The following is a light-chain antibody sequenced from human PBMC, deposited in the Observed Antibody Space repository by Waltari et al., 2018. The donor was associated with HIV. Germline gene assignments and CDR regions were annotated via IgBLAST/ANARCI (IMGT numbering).Light chain of an antibody. Sequence: QSALTQPASVSGSPGQSITISCTGTSSYVGDLNFVSWYQQHPGKAPKLMIYDVSHRSSGIPDRFSGSKSDNTASLTISGLQAEDEADYYCTSYASITSWVFGGGTKVTVL. CDR1: SSYVGDLNF. V-gene: IGLV2-14*03. CDR3: TSYASITSWV. CDR2: DVS. J-gene: IGLJ3*02.